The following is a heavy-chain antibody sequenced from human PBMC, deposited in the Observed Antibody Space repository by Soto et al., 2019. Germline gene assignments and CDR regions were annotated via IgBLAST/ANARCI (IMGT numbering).Heavy chain of an antibody. CDR2: ISAYNGNT. CDR1: GYTFTSYG. V-gene: IGHV1-18*04. J-gene: IGHJ5*02. CDR3: ARERGVVVPAALIVDP. Sequence: ASVKVSFKASGYTFTSYGISWVRQAPGQGLEWMGWISAYNGNTNYAQKLQGRVTMTTDTSTSTAYMELRSLRSDDTAVYYCARERGVVVPAALIVDPWGQGTLVTVSS. D-gene: IGHD2-2*01.